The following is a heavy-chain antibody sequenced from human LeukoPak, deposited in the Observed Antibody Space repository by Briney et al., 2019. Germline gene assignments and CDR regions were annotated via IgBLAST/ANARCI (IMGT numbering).Heavy chain of an antibody. J-gene: IGHJ5*02. V-gene: IGHV3-23*01. CDR2: ISGSGGST. CDR1: GFTFSSYA. Sequence: PGGSLRLSCAASGFTFSSYAMSWVRQPPGKGLEWVSAISGSGGSTYYAASVKGRFTIPRDNYKNTLYLQMNSLRPEDTAMYYCARNAYSSGWYNWFDPWGQGTLVTVSS. D-gene: IGHD6-19*01. CDR3: ARNAYSSGWYNWFDP.